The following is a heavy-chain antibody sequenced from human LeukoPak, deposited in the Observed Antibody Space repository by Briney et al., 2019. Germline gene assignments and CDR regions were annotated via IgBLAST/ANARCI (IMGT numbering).Heavy chain of an antibody. J-gene: IGHJ4*02. CDR1: GFTFSSYA. V-gene: IGHV3-30*04. CDR2: ISYDGSNK. CDR3: ARGGYFDY. D-gene: IGHD3-16*01. Sequence: GRSLRLSCAASGFTFSSYAMHWVRQAPGKGLEWVAVISYDGSNKYYADSVKGRFTISRYNSKNTLYLQMNSLRAEDTAVYYCARGGYFDYWGQGTLVTVSS.